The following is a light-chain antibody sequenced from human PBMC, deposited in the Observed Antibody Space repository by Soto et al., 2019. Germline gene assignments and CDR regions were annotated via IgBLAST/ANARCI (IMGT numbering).Light chain of an antibody. CDR3: QQRDSWPIT. V-gene: IGKV3-11*01. Sequence: ETGLPPSASSLSSSPLYRASLSRGSSQSVDSYLVWYQQKPGQAPRLLIFGASNRATGIPARFSGSGSGTDFTLTINSLEPDDFAVYYCQQRDSWPITFGQGTRLETK. CDR1: QSVDSY. CDR2: GAS. J-gene: IGKJ5*01.